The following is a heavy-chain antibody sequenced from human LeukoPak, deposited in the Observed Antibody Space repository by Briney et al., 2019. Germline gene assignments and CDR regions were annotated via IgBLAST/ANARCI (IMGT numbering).Heavy chain of an antibody. CDR1: GDSITGYS. D-gene: IGHD3-10*01. CDR2: MYHSGST. J-gene: IGHJ5*02. CDR3: ARGPRFGELLWHWFDP. V-gene: IGHV4-38-2*02. Sequence: SETLSLTCSVSGDSITGYSWSWIRQPPGKGLEWIGSMYHSGSTYYNPPLKSRVTISEDTSKNQFSLKLRSVTAADTAVYYCARGPRFGELLWHWFDPWGQGTLVTVSS.